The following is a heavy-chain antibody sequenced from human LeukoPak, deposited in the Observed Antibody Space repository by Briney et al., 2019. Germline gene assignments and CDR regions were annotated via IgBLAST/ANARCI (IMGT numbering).Heavy chain of an antibody. V-gene: IGHV3-48*03. CDR1: GFTFSSYE. D-gene: IGHD3-10*01. CDR2: ISSSGSTI. Sequence: GGSLRLPCAASGFTFSSYEMNWVRQAPGKGLEWVSYISSSGSTIYYADSVKGRFTISRDNAKNSLYLQMNSLRAEDTAVYYCARVGYYGSGSYYNGDDYWGQGTLVTVSS. J-gene: IGHJ4*02. CDR3: ARVGYYGSGSYYNGDDY.